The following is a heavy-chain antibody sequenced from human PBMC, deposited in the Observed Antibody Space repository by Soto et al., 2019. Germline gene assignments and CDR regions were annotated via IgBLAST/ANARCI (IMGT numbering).Heavy chain of an antibody. CDR1: GFTFSSYA. CDR3: ARGSWDFDY. V-gene: IGHV3-30-3*01. Sequence: GGSLRLSCAASGFTFSSYAMHWVRQAPGKGLEWVAVISYDGSNKYYADSVKGRFTISGDNSKNTLYLQMNSLRAEDTAVYYCARGSWDFDYWGQGTLVTVSS. CDR2: ISYDGSNK. D-gene: IGHD1-26*01. J-gene: IGHJ4*02.